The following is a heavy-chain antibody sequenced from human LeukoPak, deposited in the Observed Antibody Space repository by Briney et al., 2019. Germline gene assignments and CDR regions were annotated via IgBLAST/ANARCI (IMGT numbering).Heavy chain of an antibody. CDR1: GFTFSNNW. D-gene: IGHD3-22*01. Sequence: GGSLTLSCAASGFTFSNNWMQWVRHAPAGGRVWVSRINNEGSSTTYADAVKGRLTISSDNAKNTLYLQMNSLRAEDTAVYYCATMDYDYDSSGYYRYWGQGTLATVSS. CDR2: INNEGSST. CDR3: ATMDYDYDSSGYYRY. V-gene: IGHV3-74*01. J-gene: IGHJ4*02.